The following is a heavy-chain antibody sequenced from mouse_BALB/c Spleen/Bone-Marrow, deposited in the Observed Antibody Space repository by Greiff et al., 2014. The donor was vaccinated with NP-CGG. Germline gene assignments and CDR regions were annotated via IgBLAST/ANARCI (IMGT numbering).Heavy chain of an antibody. D-gene: IGHD2-2*01. Sequence: EVKLVESGGGLVKSGGSLKLSCAASGFTFSSYAMSWVRQTPEKRLEWVASISSGGSTYYPDSVKGRFTISRDNARNILYLQMSSLRSEDTAMYYCAREMVTGFAYWGQGTLITVSA. CDR2: ISSGGST. V-gene: IGHV5-6-5*01. CDR3: AREMVTGFAY. CDR1: GFTFSSYA. J-gene: IGHJ3*01.